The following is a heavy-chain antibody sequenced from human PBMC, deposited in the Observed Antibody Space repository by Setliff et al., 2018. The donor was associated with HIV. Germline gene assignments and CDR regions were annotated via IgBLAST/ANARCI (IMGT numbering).Heavy chain of an antibody. J-gene: IGHJ5*02. CDR2: IYYSGST. V-gene: IGHV4-39*01. D-gene: IGHD3-22*01. Sequence: PSETLSLTCTVSGGPISNSRYYWSWIRQPPGKGLEWIGSIYYSGSTYYNPSLKSRVTISVDTSKNQFSLKLSSVTAADAAVYYCASWVYYYDSSGYLREEGFDPWGQGTLVTVSS. CDR1: GGPISNSRYY. CDR3: ASWVYYYDSSGYLREEGFDP.